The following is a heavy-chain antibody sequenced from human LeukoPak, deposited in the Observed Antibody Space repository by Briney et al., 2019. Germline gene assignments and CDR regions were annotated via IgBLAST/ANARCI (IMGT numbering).Heavy chain of an antibody. V-gene: IGHV3-23*01. Sequence: GGSLRLSCAASGFTFSSYAMSWVRQAPGKGLEWVSAISGSGGSTYYADSVKGRFTISRDNSKNTLYLQMNSLRAEDTAVYYCAKDTYDSSGYFGVRNAFDIWGQGTMVTVSS. CDR2: ISGSGGST. CDR1: GFTFSSYA. J-gene: IGHJ3*02. CDR3: AKDTYDSSGYFGVRNAFDI. D-gene: IGHD3-22*01.